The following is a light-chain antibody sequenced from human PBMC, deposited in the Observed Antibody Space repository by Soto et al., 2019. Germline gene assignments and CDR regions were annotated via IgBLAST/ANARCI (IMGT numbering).Light chain of an antibody. CDR3: GAWESSLNPYV. V-gene: IGLV1-51*01. CDR1: SSNIGNNY. Sequence: QSVLTQPPSVSAAPGQKVTISCSGSSSNIGNNYVSWYQHLPGTAPKLLIYDNNKRPSGIPDRFSGSKSGTSATLAITGLQTGDEDDYYCGAWESSLNPYVFGTGTKVTVL. J-gene: IGLJ1*01. CDR2: DNN.